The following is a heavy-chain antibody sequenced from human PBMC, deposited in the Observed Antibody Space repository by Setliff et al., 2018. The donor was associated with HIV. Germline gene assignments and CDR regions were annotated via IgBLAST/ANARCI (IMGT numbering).Heavy chain of an antibody. J-gene: IGHJ4*02. CDR1: GGTFSSYA. Sequence: SVKVSCKASGGTFSSYAISWVRQAPGQGLEWMGGIIPIFGTANYAQKFQGRVTITADESTSTAYMELSSLRSEDTAVYYCARGFDYAQRPPLYYFDYWGQGTLVTVSS. D-gene: IGHD2-2*01. CDR3: ARGFDYAQRPPLYYFDY. CDR2: IIPIFGTA. V-gene: IGHV1-69*13.